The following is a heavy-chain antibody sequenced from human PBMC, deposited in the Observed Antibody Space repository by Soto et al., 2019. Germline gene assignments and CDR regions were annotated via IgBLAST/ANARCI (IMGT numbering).Heavy chain of an antibody. J-gene: IGHJ4*02. CDR1: GYSFTSYW. Sequence: GESLKISCKGSGYSFTSYWIGWVRQMPGKGLEWMGIIYPGDSDTRYSPSFQGQVTISADRSIGTVYLQWGSLRASDTALYFRVTIHYYYRTSAFHFWGQGTMVTV. CDR2: IYPGDSDT. D-gene: IGHD3-22*01. V-gene: IGHV5-51*01. CDR3: VTIHYYYRTSAFHF.